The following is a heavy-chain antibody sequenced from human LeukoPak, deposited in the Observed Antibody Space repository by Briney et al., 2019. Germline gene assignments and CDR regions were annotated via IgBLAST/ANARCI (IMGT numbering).Heavy chain of an antibody. CDR2: IRYDGSNK. CDR1: GFTFSSYG. J-gene: IGHJ4*02. Sequence: GGSLRLSCAASGFTFSSYGMHWVRQAPGKGLEWVAFIRYDGSNKYYADSVKGRFTISRDNSKNTLYLQMNSLRAGDTAVYYCAKDLGLTGASPVSPDYWGQGTLVTVSS. V-gene: IGHV3-30*02. CDR3: AKDLGLTGASPVSPDY. D-gene: IGHD7-27*01.